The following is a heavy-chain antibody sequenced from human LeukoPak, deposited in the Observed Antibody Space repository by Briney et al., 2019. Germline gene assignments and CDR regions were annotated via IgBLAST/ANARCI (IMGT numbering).Heavy chain of an antibody. CDR3: ARDDEQQLVGYYFDY. D-gene: IGHD6-13*01. Sequence: GGSLRLSCAASGFTLSSYWMFWVRQAPGKGLVCVSHINPDGSRTAYADSVKGRFTISRDNAKNTLYLQMNSLRAEDTAVYYCARDDEQQLVGYYFDYWGQGTLVTVSS. J-gene: IGHJ4*02. V-gene: IGHV3-74*01. CDR2: INPDGSRT. CDR1: GFTLSSYW.